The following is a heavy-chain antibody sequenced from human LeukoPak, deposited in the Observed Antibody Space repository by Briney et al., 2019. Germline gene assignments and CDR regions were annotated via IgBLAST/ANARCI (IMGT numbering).Heavy chain of an antibody. CDR1: GGSFSGYY. CDR2: INHSGST. J-gene: IGHJ4*02. V-gene: IGHV4-34*01. Sequence: SETLSLTCAVYGGSFSGYYWSWIRQPPGKGLEWIGEINHSGSTNYNPSLKSRVTISVDTSKSQFSLKLSSVTAADTAVYYCARGDYGDYHELLDYWGQGTLVTVSS. CDR3: ARGDYGDYHELLDY. D-gene: IGHD4-17*01.